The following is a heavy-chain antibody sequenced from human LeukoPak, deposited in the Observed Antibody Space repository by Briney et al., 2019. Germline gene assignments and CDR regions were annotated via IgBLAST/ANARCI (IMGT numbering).Heavy chain of an antibody. CDR3: AKDRIQLWLKATYFDY. CDR2: ISGSGGST. CDR1: GFTFSSYA. D-gene: IGHD5-18*01. V-gene: IGHV3-23*01. J-gene: IGHJ4*02. Sequence: PGGSLRLSCAASGFTFSSYAMSWVRQAPGKGLEWVSAISGSGGSTYYADSVEGRFTISRDNSKNTLYLQMNSLRAEDTAVYYCAKDRIQLWLKATYFDYWGQGTLVTVSS.